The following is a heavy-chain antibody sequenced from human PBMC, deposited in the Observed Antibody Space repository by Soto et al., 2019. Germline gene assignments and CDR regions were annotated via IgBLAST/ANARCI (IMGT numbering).Heavy chain of an antibody. V-gene: IGHV1-69*04. CDR1: GGTCSIYT. CDR3: ARDRRNFYFDL. J-gene: IGHJ4*02. D-gene: IGHD1-7*01. CDR2: IIPILGIA. Sequence: SVKVSCKASGGTCSIYTISWVRQAPGQGLEWMGRIIPILGIANYAQKFQDRVTFIADESSSTAYMELSRLRSEDTALYFCARDRRNFYFDLWGQGTLVTVSS.